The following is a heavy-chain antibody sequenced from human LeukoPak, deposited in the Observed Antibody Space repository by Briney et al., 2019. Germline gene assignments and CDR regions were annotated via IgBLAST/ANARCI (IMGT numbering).Heavy chain of an antibody. CDR3: ARDFLRYYYDSSAPFDY. J-gene: IGHJ4*02. CDR2: ISPYNGNT. V-gene: IGHV1-18*01. D-gene: IGHD3-22*01. CDR1: GYKFTNYG. Sequence: ASVKVSCKASGYKFTNYGISWVRQAPGQGLEWMGWISPYNGNTIYAQKLQGRVTMTTDTSTSTAYMELRSLRSDDTAVYYCARDFLRYYYDSSAPFDYWGQGTLVTVSS.